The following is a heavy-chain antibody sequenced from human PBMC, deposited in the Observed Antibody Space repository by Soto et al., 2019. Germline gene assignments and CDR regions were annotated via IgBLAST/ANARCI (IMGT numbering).Heavy chain of an antibody. CDR2: IYDSGST. CDR3: AREERGVLTKSDN. D-gene: IGHD3-10*01. Sequence: QVQLQESGPGLVKPSETLSLTCTVSGGSVNSGSYYWSWIRQPPGKGMEWIGYIYDSGSTNYNPTLKSRVTISVDMSKNQFTLKLTSVTAADTAEYYFAREERGVLTKSDNWCQGTLVTVSS. J-gene: IGHJ4*02. CDR1: GGSVNSGSYY. V-gene: IGHV4-61*01.